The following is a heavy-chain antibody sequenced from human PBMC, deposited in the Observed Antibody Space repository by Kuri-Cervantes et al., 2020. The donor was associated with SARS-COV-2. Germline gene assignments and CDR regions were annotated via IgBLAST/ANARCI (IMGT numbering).Heavy chain of an antibody. D-gene: IGHD2-21*02. CDR1: GGSFSGYY. V-gene: IGHV4-34*01. CDR2: INHSGST. Sequence: TLSLTCAFYGGSFSGYYWSWIRQPPGKGLEWIGEINHSGSTNYNPSLKSRVTISVDTSKNQFSLKLSSVTAADTAVYYCARHEGKHCGVNCYFRPWGQGTLVTVSS. CDR3: ARHEGKHCGVNCYFRP. J-gene: IGHJ5*02.